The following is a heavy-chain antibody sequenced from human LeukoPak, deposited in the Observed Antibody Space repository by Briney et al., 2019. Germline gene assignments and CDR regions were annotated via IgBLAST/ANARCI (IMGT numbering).Heavy chain of an antibody. Sequence: GRYLRLSCAASGFTFSSYGMHRVRPAPGQGLEXXXXIWYDGSNKYYADSVKGRFTISRDNSTNTLYLQMNSLRAEDTAVYYCARDTIVATRQGYYYYGMDVWGKGTTVTVSS. CDR1: GFTFSSYG. CDR3: ARDTIVATRQGYYYYGMDV. J-gene: IGHJ6*04. CDR2: IWYDGSNK. V-gene: IGHV3-33*01. D-gene: IGHD5-12*01.